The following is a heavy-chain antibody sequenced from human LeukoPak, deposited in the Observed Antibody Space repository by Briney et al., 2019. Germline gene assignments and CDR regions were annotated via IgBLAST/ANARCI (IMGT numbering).Heavy chain of an antibody. Sequence: GGSLRLSCAASGFTFSNYALHWVRQAPGKGLEYVSAVDIDGGSTYYANSVKGRFTISRDNSKCTLYLQMDSLRPEDMAVYYCTSRDDSGYWGQGTLVTVSS. CDR3: TSRDDSGY. CDR1: GFTFSNYA. D-gene: IGHD5-24*01. CDR2: VDIDGGST. J-gene: IGHJ4*02. V-gene: IGHV3-64*01.